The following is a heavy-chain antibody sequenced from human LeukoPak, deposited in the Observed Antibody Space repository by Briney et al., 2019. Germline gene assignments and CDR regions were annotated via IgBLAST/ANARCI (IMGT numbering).Heavy chain of an antibody. V-gene: IGHV4-61*01. Sequence: SETLSLTCTVSGGSVSGGSYYWSWIRQPPGKGLEWIGYIYYSGSTNYNPSLKSRVTISLDTSKNQFSLKLSSVTAADTAVYYCASSNYGMDVWGQGTTVTVPS. J-gene: IGHJ6*02. CDR3: ASSNYGMDV. CDR1: GGSVSGGSYY. CDR2: IYYSGST.